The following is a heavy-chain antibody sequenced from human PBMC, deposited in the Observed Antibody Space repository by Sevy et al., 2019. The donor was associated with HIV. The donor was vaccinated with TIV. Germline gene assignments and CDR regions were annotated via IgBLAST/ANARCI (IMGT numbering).Heavy chain of an antibody. CDR2: ISRSGGST. CDR3: AKVDVVVPVADYGLDV. Sequence: GGSLRLSCAASGFTFSIYAMSWVRQAPGKGLEWVSSISRSGGSTHYADSVEGRLTISRDNFKSTLFLQMNSLRAEDTAVYYCAKVDVVVPVADYGLDVWGQGTTVTVSS. D-gene: IGHD2-2*01. CDR1: GFTFSIYA. V-gene: IGHV3-23*01. J-gene: IGHJ6*02.